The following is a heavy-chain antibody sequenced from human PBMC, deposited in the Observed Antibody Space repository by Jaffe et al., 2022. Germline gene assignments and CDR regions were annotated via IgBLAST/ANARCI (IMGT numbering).Heavy chain of an antibody. CDR2: ISSSSGTI. J-gene: IGHJ3*02. Sequence: EVQLVESGGGLVKPGGSLRLSCAASGFTFNCYSMNWVRQAPGKGLEWVSSISSSSGTIFYADSVTGRFTISRDNAKNSLYLQMDSLRAEDTAVYYCASTLYCSGGCCSSYTFDIWGQGTMVTVSS. CDR3: ASTLYCSGGCCSSYTFDI. CDR1: GFTFNCYS. V-gene: IGHV3-21*01. D-gene: IGHD2-15*01.